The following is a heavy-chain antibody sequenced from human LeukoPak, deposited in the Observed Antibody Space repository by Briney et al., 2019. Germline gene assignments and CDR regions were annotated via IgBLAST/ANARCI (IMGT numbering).Heavy chain of an antibody. D-gene: IGHD3-22*01. CDR2: INPNSGGT. J-gene: IGHJ4*02. CDR1: GYTFTGYY. Sequence: ASVKVSCKASGYTFTGYYMHWVRRAPGQGLEWMGWINPNSGGTNYAQKFQGRVTMTRDTSISTAYMELSRLRSDDTAVYYCAREETYYYDSSGYCAFDYWGQGTLVTVSS. CDR3: AREETYYYDSSGYCAFDY. V-gene: IGHV1-2*02.